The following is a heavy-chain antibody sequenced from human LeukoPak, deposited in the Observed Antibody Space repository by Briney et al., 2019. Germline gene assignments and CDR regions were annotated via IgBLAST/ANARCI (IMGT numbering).Heavy chain of an antibody. V-gene: IGHV3-21*01. CDR3: ARVISYYDSSVDY. D-gene: IGHD3-22*01. J-gene: IGHJ4*02. Sequence: GGSLRLSCVASGFTFGYYAMSWVRQAPGKGLEWVSSISSSSSYIYYADSVKGRFTISRDNAKNSLYLQMNSLRAEDTAVYYCARVISYYDSSVDYWGQGTLVTVSS. CDR1: GFTFGYYA. CDR2: ISSSSSYI.